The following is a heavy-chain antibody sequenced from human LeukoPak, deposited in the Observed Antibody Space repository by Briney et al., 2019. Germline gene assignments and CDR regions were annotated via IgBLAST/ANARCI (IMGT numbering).Heavy chain of an antibody. CDR2: IYGGGTT. CDR3: ARAYDSSGYYPEYFQD. D-gene: IGHD3-22*01. Sequence: GGSLRLSCAASGFTVSSNYMSWVRQAPGKGLEWVSIIYGGGTTYYADSVKGRFTISRHNSKNTLYLQMNSLRADDTAVYYCARAYDSSGYYPEYFQDWGQGTLVTVSS. V-gene: IGHV3-53*04. J-gene: IGHJ1*01. CDR1: GFTVSSNY.